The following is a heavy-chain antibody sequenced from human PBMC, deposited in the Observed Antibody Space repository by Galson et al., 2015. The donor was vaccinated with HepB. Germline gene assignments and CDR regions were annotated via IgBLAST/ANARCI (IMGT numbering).Heavy chain of an antibody. CDR3: ATGDWGFVSGY. J-gene: IGHJ4*02. V-gene: IGHV3-53*01. CDR1: GFTVSSNY. Sequence: SLRLSCAASGFTVSSNYMTWVRQAPGKGLEWVSIIYTGGTTYYADSVKGRFTISRDNSKNTLYLQMNSLRADDTAVYYCATGDWGFVSGYWGQGILVTVSS. CDR2: IYTGGTT. D-gene: IGHD7-27*01.